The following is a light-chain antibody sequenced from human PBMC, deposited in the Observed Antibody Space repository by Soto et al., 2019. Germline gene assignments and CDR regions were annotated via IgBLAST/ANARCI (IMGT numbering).Light chain of an antibody. J-gene: IGKJ5*01. CDR1: QTVSSSS. CDR2: GAS. Sequence: DIVLTQSPGTLSLSPGERATLSCRASQTVSSSSLAWYQQKPGQAPRLLIFGASTRAAGFPDRFSGSGSGTDFTLTISRLEPEDFAVYYCQQYGSSPPITFGQGTRLEIK. V-gene: IGKV3-20*01. CDR3: QQYGSSPPIT.